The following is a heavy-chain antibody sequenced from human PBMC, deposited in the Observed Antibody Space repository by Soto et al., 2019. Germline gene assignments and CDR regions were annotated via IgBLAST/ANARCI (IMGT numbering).Heavy chain of an antibody. Sequence: VRQAPGRGLEWVSAISGSGGSTYYADSVKGRFTISRDNSKNTLYLQMNSLRAEDTAVYYCAKDMGYSSGWYIARNFDYWGQGTLVTVSS. J-gene: IGHJ4*02. CDR2: ISGSGGST. V-gene: IGHV3-23*01. CDR3: AKDMGYSSGWYIARNFDY. D-gene: IGHD6-19*01.